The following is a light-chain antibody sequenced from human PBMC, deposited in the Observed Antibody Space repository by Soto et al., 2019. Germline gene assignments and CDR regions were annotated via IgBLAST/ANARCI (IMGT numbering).Light chain of an antibody. J-gene: IGLJ2*01. Sequence: QSVLTQPPSASGTPGQRVTISCSGSSSNIGSNTVNWYQQLPGTAPKLLIYSNNRRPSGVPDRFSGSKSGTSASLAISGLQFEDEADYYCAAWDDSLNGVVFGGGTKVTVL. V-gene: IGLV1-44*01. CDR3: AAWDDSLNGVV. CDR1: SSNIGSNT. CDR2: SNN.